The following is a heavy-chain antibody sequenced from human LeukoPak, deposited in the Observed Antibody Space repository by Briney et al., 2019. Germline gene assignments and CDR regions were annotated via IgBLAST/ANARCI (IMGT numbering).Heavy chain of an antibody. J-gene: IGHJ4*02. D-gene: IGHD6-13*01. CDR3: ARSLPYGTTWYGRSDF. CDR1: GFPFNAYW. Sequence: GGSLRLSCEASGFPFNAYWMTWVRQAPGKGLEWVANIRQDGDTKYYVDSVKGRFTISRDNAMNSLYLQMNSLRVEDTAIYYCARSLPYGTTWYGRSDFWGQGTLVTVSS. V-gene: IGHV3-7*03. CDR2: IRQDGDTK.